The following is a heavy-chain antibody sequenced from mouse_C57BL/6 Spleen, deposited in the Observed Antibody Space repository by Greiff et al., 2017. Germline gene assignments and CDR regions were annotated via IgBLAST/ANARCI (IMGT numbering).Heavy chain of an antibody. D-gene: IGHD2-1*01. Sequence: QVQLKQPGAELVKPGASVKMSCKASGYTFTSYWITWVKQRPGQGLEWIGDIYPGSGSTNYNEKFKSKATLTVDTSSSTAYMQLSSLTSEDSAVYYCARDYGNYRKFAYWGQGTLVTVSA. CDR2: IYPGSGST. J-gene: IGHJ3*01. CDR1: GYTFTSYW. CDR3: ARDYGNYRKFAY. V-gene: IGHV1-55*01.